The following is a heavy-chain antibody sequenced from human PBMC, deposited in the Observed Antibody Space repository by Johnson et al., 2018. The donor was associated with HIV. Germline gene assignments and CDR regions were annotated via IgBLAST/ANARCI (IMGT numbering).Heavy chain of an antibody. D-gene: IGHD4-11*01. CDR1: GSTFSSYA. CDR3: VRETRDDAFDI. CDR2: INQDASEK. J-gene: IGHJ3*02. V-gene: IGHV3-7*05. Sequence: VQLVESGGGLVQPGGSLRLSCAASGSTFSSYAMHWVRQAPGKGLEWVANINQDASEKSYVDSVTGRFTISRDNANNSLSLQMSGLRADDTAVYHCVRETRDDAFDIWGQGTMVTVSS.